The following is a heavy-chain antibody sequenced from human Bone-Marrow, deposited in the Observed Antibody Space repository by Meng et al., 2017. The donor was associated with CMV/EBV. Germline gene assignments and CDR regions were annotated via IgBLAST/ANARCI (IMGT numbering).Heavy chain of an antibody. CDR1: GFTFSRYA. V-gene: IGHV3-30-3*01. CDR2: ISYDGNNR. CDR3: ARVASGYSYGSTDD. D-gene: IGHD5-18*01. Sequence: GGSLRLSCAASGFTFSRYAMHWVRQAPGKGLEWVAVISYDGNNRYYADSVKGRFSISRDDSKNTLYLQMNSLRAEDTAVYYCARVASGYSYGSTDDWGQGTLVTVSS. J-gene: IGHJ4*02.